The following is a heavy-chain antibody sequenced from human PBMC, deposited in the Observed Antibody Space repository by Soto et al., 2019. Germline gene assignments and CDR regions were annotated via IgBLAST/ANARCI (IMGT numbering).Heavy chain of an antibody. D-gene: IGHD2-21*01. V-gene: IGHV1-3*04. CDR1: GYTFTSYA. CDR3: ARDSAFALDCSAYNCYFVS. J-gene: IGHJ4*02. Sequence: ASVKVSCKASGYTFTSYAMHWVRQAPGQRLEWMGWINNYNGHRKYTQKFQGRVTMTTDTSTTTTYMELRGLRSDDTAVYYCARDSAFALDCSAYNCYFVSWGQGTLVTVSS. CDR2: INNYNGHR.